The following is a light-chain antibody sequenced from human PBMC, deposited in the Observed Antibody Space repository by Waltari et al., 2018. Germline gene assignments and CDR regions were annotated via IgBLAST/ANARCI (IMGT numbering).Light chain of an antibody. V-gene: IGLV2-14*01. CDR2: DVT. CDR1: NGDIGGYNS. CDR3: SSFSTTNIVV. Sequence: QSALTQPASVSASPGQSITISCTGTNGDIGGYNSVSWYQQFPGEAPKLILFDVTQRPSGVSNRCLGSKSGSTASLSISGLQPEDEADYYCSSFSTTNIVVFGGGTRLTVL. J-gene: IGLJ3*02.